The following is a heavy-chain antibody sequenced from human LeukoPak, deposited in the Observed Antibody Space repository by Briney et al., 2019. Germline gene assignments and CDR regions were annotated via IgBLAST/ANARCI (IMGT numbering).Heavy chain of an antibody. J-gene: IGHJ4*02. Sequence: GGSLRLSCAASGFTVSSNYMSWVRQAPGKGLEWVSVIYSGGSTYYAGSVNGRFTISRDNSKNTLFLQMNSLRAEDTAVYYCARGLRYSTGWYYFDYCGQGTLVTVSS. D-gene: IGHD6-19*01. V-gene: IGHV3-66*01. CDR1: GFTVSSNY. CDR3: ARGLRYSTGWYYFDY. CDR2: IYSGGST.